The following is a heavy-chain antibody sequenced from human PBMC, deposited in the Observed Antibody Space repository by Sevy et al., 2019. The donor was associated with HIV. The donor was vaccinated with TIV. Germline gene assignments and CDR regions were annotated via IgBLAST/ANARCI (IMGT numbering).Heavy chain of an antibody. J-gene: IGHJ2*01. D-gene: IGHD6-19*01. CDR1: GDSVSSNNAA. CDR3: ARSVAALDFWYFDL. CDR2: TYYKSKWYS. Sequence: SQTLSLTCAISGDSVSSNNAAWNWIRQPPSRGLEWLGRTYYKSKWYSHYAVSVKSRMTINPDTSKNQFSLQLNSVTPEDTAVYYCARSVAALDFWYFDLWGRGTLVTVSS. V-gene: IGHV6-1*01.